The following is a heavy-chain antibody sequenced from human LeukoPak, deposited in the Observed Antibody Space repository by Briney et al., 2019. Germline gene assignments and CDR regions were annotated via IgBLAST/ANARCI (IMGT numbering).Heavy chain of an antibody. CDR2: ISYDGSNK. V-gene: IGHV3-30*04. CDR3: GRAGEKPMADFEY. Sequence: PGGSLRLSCAASGFTFSSYAMHWVRQAPGKGLEWVAVISYDGSNKYYADSVKGRFTISRDNSKNTLYRQMNSRRAKDRAVYYWGRAGEKPMADFEYWGQGTLVTVPS. D-gene: IGHD3-10*01. J-gene: IGHJ4*02. CDR1: GFTFSSYA.